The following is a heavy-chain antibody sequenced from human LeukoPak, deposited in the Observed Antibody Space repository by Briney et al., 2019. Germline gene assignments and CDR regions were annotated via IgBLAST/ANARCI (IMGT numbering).Heavy chain of an antibody. V-gene: IGHV4-34*01. CDR1: GGSFSGSY. Sequence: SETLSLTCAVYGGSFSGSYWSWIRQPPGKGLEWIGEINHSGSTNYNPSLKSRVTISVDTSKNQFSLKLSSVTAADTAVYYCARRQRPNYGMDVWGQGTTVTVSS. CDR3: ARRQRPNYGMDV. J-gene: IGHJ6*02. D-gene: IGHD1-1*01. CDR2: INHSGST.